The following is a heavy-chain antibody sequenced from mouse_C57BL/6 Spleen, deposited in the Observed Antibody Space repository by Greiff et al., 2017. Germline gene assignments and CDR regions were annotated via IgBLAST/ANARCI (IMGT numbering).Heavy chain of an antibody. CDR1: GYTFTSYW. CDR3: ARRVYYDYDGFAY. Sequence: VQLQQPGAELVKPGASVKLSCKASGYTFTSYWMHWVKQRPGQGLVWIGMIHPNSGSTNYNEKFKSKATLTVDKSSSTAYMQLSSLTSEDSAVYYCARRVYYDYDGFAYWGQGTLVTVSA. V-gene: IGHV1-64*01. J-gene: IGHJ3*01. D-gene: IGHD2-4*01. CDR2: IHPNSGST.